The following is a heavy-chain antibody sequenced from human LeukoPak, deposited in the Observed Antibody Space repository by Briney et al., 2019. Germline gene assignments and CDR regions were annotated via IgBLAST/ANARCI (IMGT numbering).Heavy chain of an antibody. D-gene: IGHD3-10*01. CDR1: GFTFSNYA. CDR2: IRYDGSNK. V-gene: IGHV3-30*02. Sequence: GGSLRLSCAASGFTFSNYAMHWVRQAPGKGLEWVAFIRYDGSNKYYADSVKGRFTISRDNSKNTLYLQMNSLRAEDTAVYYCAKIGGSGSYLYVWGKGTTVTISS. CDR3: AKIGGSGSYLYV. J-gene: IGHJ6*04.